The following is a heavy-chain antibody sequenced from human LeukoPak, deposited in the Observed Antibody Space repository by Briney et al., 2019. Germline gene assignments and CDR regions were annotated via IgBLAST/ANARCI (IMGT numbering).Heavy chain of an antibody. CDR3: ATGSSWYRLLFDY. V-gene: IGHV3-30-3*01. D-gene: IGHD6-13*01. CDR2: ISYDGSNK. J-gene: IGHJ4*02. Sequence: GGSLRLSCAASGFTFSSYAMHWVRQAPGKGLEWVAVISYDGSNKYYADSVKGRFTISRDNSKNTLYLQMNSLRAEDTAVYYCATGSSWYRLLFDYWGQGTLVTVSS. CDR1: GFTFSSYA.